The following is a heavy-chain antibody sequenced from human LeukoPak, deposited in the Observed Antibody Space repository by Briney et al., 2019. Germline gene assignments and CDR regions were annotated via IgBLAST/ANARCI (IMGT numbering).Heavy chain of an antibody. Sequence: SETLSLTCAVYGGSFSGYYWSWIRQPPGKGLEWIGEINHSGSTNYNPSLKSRVTISVDTSKNQFSLKLSSVTAADTAVYYCAREEQQLVRGYYYYYMDVWGKGTTVTVSS. CDR3: AREEQQLVRGYYYYYMDV. CDR1: GGSFSGYY. CDR2: INHSGST. D-gene: IGHD6-13*01. J-gene: IGHJ6*03. V-gene: IGHV4-34*01.